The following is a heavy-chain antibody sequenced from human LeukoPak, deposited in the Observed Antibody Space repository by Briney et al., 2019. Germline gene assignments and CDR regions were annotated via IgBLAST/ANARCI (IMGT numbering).Heavy chain of an antibody. V-gene: IGHV4-4*08. Sequence: PSETLSLTCFVSGASISRPYWAWMRHTPGQGLHWIGYIHSTGTTNSNPSLKSRVTMSLDTSKTQFSLKLNSVAAADTAVYYGARSEYVWGGYRLDFWGQGALVTVSS. CDR1: GASISRPY. CDR2: IHSTGTT. J-gene: IGHJ4*02. CDR3: ARSEYVWGGYRLDF. D-gene: IGHD3-16*02.